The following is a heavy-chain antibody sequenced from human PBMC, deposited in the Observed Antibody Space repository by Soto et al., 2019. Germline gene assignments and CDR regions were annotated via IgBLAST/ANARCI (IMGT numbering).Heavy chain of an antibody. D-gene: IGHD4-17*01. CDR2: IWYDGSNK. V-gene: IGHV3-33*01. CDR3: ARDRRLYDYGGNPDY. Sequence: QVQLVESGGGVVQPGRSLRLSCAASGFTFSSYGMHWVRQAPGKGLEWVAVIWYDGSNKYYADSVKGRFTISRDNSKNTLYLQMNSLRAEDTAVYYCARDRRLYDYGGNPDYWGQGTLVTVSS. J-gene: IGHJ4*02. CDR1: GFTFSSYG.